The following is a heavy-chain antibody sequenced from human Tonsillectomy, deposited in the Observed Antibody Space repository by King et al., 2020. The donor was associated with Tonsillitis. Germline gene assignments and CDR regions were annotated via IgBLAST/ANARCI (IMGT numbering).Heavy chain of an antibody. V-gene: IGHV5-10-1*03. CDR2: IDPSDSYT. Sequence: VQLVESGAEVKKPGESLRISCKGSGYSFTSYWISWVRQMPGKGLEWMGSIDPSDSYTYYSPSFQGHVTISADKSITTAYLQWSSLKASDTAMYYCARRDCRSTSCYFDYWGQGTLVTVSS. CDR1: GYSFTSYW. J-gene: IGHJ4*02. CDR3: ARRDCRSTSCYFDY. D-gene: IGHD2-2*01.